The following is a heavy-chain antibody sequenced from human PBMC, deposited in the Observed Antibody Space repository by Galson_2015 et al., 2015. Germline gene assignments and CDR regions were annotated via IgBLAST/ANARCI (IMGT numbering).Heavy chain of an antibody. J-gene: IGHJ4*02. D-gene: IGHD1-26*01. V-gene: IGHV3-7*01. Sequence: SLRLSCAASGFTFSSYWMSWVRQAPGKGLEWVANIKQDGSEKYYVDSVKGRFTISRDNAKNSLYLQMNSLRAEDTAVYYCASYRKSGSYALGGYWGQGTLVTVSS. CDR3: ASYRKSGSYALGGY. CDR2: IKQDGSEK. CDR1: GFTFSSYW.